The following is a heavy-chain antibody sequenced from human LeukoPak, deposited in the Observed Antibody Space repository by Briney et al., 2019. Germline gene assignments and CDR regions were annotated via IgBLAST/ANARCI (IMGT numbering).Heavy chain of an antibody. V-gene: IGHV3-53*01. D-gene: IGHD2/OR15-2a*01. CDR1: GFTVSSNY. J-gene: IGHJ6*02. CDR3: ARVFSYGDYYYGMDV. Sequence: GGSLRLSCAASGFTVSSNYMSWVRQAPGKGLEWVSDIYSGGSTYYADSVKGRFTISRDNSKTTLYLQMNSLRAEDTAVYYCARVFSYGDYYYGMDVWGQGTTVTVSS. CDR2: IYSGGST.